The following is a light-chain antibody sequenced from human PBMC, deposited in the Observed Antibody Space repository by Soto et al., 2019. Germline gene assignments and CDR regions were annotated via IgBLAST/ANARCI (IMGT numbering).Light chain of an antibody. V-gene: IGLV2-14*01. CDR3: KSYTTGSTYV. J-gene: IGLJ1*01. Sequence: QSALAQPASVSGSPGQSIAISCTGISSDVGAYNYVSWYQQHPGKAPKLIIFDVSNRPSGVSNRFSGSKSGDTASLTISGLQAEDEADYFCKSYTTGSTYVFGTGTK. CDR1: SSDVGAYNY. CDR2: DVS.